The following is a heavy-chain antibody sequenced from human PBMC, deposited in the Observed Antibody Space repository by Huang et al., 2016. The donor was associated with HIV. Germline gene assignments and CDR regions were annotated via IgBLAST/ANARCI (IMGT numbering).Heavy chain of an antibody. CDR1: GFTVSSNY. V-gene: IGHV3-53*01. D-gene: IGHD1-26*01. Sequence: EVQLVESGGGLIQPGGSLRLSCAASGFTVSSNYMSWVRQAPGKGLEWVAVIYRDDSTDFADSVKGRFTISRDNAKNTLYLQMNSLRAEDTAVYYCAAQWELRGGVDFWGQGTLVTVSS. CDR3: AAQWELRGGVDF. J-gene: IGHJ4*02. CDR2: IYRDDST.